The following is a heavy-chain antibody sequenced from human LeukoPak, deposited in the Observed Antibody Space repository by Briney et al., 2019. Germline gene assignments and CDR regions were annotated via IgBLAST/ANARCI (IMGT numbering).Heavy chain of an antibody. CDR2: IWYGGSNK. V-gene: IGHV3-33*06. CDR1: GFTFSSYG. CDR3: AKDTTPTGAPDYFDY. J-gene: IGHJ4*02. Sequence: PGGSLRLSCAASGFTFSSYGMHWVRQAPGKGLEWVAVIWYGGSNKYYADSVKGRFTISRDNSKNTLYLQMNSLRAEDTAVYYCAKDTTPTGAPDYFDYWGQGTVVTVSS. D-gene: IGHD2-15*01.